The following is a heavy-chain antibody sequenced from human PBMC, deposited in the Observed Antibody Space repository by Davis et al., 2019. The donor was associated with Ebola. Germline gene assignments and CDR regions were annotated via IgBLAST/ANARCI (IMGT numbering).Heavy chain of an antibody. CDR1: GGSISSGGYS. V-gene: IGHV4-30-4*07. CDR2: IYYSGST. Sequence: MPSETLSLTCAVSGGSISSGGYSWSWIRQPPGKGLEWIGYIYYSGSTYYNPSLKSRVTISVDTSKNQFSLDLSSVTAADTAVYYCARAVNQILWFGEFDYWGQGTLVTVSS. J-gene: IGHJ4*02. D-gene: IGHD3-10*01. CDR3: ARAVNQILWFGEFDY.